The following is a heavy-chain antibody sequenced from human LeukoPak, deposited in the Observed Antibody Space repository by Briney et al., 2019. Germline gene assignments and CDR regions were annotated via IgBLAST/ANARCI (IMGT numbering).Heavy chain of an antibody. Sequence: ASVKVSCKASGYTFTSYGISWVRQAPGQGLEWMGWISAYNGNTNYAQKLQGGVTMTTDTSTSTAYMELRSLRSDDTAVYYCARVFNGYSSGWYYFDYWGQGTLVTVSS. CDR2: ISAYNGNT. D-gene: IGHD6-19*01. V-gene: IGHV1-18*01. J-gene: IGHJ4*02. CDR3: ARVFNGYSSGWYYFDY. CDR1: GYTFTSYG.